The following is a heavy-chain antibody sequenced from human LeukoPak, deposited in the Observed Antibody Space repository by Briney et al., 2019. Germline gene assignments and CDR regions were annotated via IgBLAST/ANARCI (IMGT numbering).Heavy chain of an antibody. J-gene: IGHJ4*02. Sequence: GGSLTLSCATSGFTFSGYAMNWVRQAPGKGLEWVSGISGSGITYYPNSVKGRFTISRDNSKNTLYRQMDSRRAEDTAVYYCAKGSGGSCYSGIDYWGQGTLVTVSS. CDR1: GFTFSGYA. CDR3: AKGSGGSCYSGIDY. D-gene: IGHD2-15*01. CDR2: ISGSGIT. V-gene: IGHV3-23*01.